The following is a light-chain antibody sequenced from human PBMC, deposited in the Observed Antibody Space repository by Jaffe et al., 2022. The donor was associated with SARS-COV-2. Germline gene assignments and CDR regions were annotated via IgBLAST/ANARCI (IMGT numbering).Light chain of an antibody. CDR3: ATWDTSLSGAV. CDR2: ENN. V-gene: IGLV1-51*02. Sequence: QSMLTQPPSVSAAPGQKVTISCSGSTSNIGNNYVSWYQQLPGTAPKLLIYENNKRSSGIYDRFSGSKSGTSATLGITGLQTGDEADYYCATWDTSLSGAVFGGGTKLTVL. J-gene: IGLJ3*02. CDR1: TSNIGNNY.